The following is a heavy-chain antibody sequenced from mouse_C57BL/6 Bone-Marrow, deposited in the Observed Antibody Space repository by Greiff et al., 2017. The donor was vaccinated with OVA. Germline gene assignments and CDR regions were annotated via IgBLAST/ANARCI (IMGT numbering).Heavy chain of an antibody. J-gene: IGHJ4*01. CDR1: GYSFTGYY. CDR3: ARRGMGW. Sequence: EVQLQQSGPELVKPGPSVTISCKASGYSFTGYYMNWVKQSPEKSLEWIGEINPSTGGTTYNQKFQPKATLTVDTASSTAYMQLKSLTSEDAAVYYCARRGMGWWGQGTAVAVSS. D-gene: IGHD3-3*01. V-gene: IGHV1-42*01. CDR2: INPSTGGT.